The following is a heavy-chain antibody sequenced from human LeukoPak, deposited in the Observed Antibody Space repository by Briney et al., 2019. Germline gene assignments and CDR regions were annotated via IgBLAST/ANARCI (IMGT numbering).Heavy chain of an antibody. D-gene: IGHD2-15*01. CDR2: IYSGGST. CDR3: ARGMRYCSGGSCQGDAFDI. CDR1: GFTVSSNY. V-gene: IGHV3-53*04. J-gene: IGHJ3*02. Sequence: GGSLRLSCAASGFTVSSNYMSWVRQAPGKGLEWVSVIYSGGSTYYADSVKGRFTISRHNSKNTLYLQMNSLRAEDMAVYYCARGMRYCSGGSCQGDAFDIWGQGTMVSVSS.